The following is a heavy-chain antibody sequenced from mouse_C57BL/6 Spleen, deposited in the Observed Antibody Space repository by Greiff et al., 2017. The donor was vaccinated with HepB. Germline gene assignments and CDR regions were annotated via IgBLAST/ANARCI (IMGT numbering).Heavy chain of an antibody. J-gene: IGHJ1*03. CDR3: ARKGATVVARNWYFDV. Sequence: EVQLQQSGPELVKPGASVKIPCKASGYTFTDYNMDWVKQSHGKSLEWIGDINPNNGGTIYNQKFKGKATLTVDKSSSTAYMELRSLTSEDTAVYYCARKGATVVARNWYFDVWGTGTTVTVSS. CDR2: INPNNGGT. D-gene: IGHD1-1*01. CDR1: GYTFTDYN. V-gene: IGHV1-18*01.